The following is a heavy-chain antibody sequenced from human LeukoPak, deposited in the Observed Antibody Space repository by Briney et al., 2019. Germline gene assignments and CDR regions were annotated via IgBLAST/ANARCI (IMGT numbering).Heavy chain of an antibody. CDR2: IYTSGST. V-gene: IGHV4-61*02. D-gene: IGHD3-10*01. J-gene: IGHJ6*03. CDR1: GGSISSGSYY. CDR3: AREYCGTMVRGVIRRPYYMDV. Sequence: PSQTLSLTCTVSGGSISSGSYYWSWIRQPAGKGLEWIGRIYTSGSTNYNPSLKSRVTISVDTSKNQFSLKLSSVTAADTAVYYCAREYCGTMVRGVIRRPYYMDVWGKGTTVTISS.